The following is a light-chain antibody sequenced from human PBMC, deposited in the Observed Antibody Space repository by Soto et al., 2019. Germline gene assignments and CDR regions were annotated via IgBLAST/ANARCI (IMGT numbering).Light chain of an antibody. CDR1: QDIKTY. CDR2: GTF. CDR3: HHLNNYPPFT. J-gene: IGKJ3*01. V-gene: IGKV1-9*01. Sequence: IQLTQSPSSLSASVGDRVSITCRASQDIKTYFAWYQQKQGKAPKLLISGTFTLQSGVPSRFNGSGSGTDFTLTISRLQPEDFATYYCHHLNNYPPFTFGPGTKVDLE.